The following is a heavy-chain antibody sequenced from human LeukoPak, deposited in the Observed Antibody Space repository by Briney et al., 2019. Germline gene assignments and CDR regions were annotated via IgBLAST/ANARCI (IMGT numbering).Heavy chain of an antibody. D-gene: IGHD2-15*01. Sequence: ASVKVSCKASGYTFTSYDINWVRQATGQGLEWMGWMNPNSGNTGYAQKFQGRVTMTRNTSISTAYMELSGLRSEDTAVYYCARDRGSGAGMDVWGQGTTVTVSS. CDR2: MNPNSGNT. J-gene: IGHJ6*02. V-gene: IGHV1-8*01. CDR3: ARDRGSGAGMDV. CDR1: GYTFTSYD.